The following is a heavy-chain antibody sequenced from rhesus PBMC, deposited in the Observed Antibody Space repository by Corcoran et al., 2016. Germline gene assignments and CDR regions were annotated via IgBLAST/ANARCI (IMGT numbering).Heavy chain of an antibody. CDR1: GGSISSNY. CDR3: ARWYYRGSYYGTYFDY. Sequence: QVQLQESGPGLVKPSETLSLTCAVSGGSISSNYWSWIRQSPGRGLEWIGYIYVGSGSTSYNPSLKARVTISTDQSKNQFSSKLCSGTAADTAVYYGARWYYRGSYYGTYFDYWGQGVLVTVSS. V-gene: IGHV4-147*01. D-gene: IGHD3-16*01. CDR2: IYVGSGST. J-gene: IGHJ4*01.